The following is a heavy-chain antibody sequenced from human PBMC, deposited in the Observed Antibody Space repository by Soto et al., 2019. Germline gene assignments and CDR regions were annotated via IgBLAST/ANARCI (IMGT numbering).Heavy chain of an antibody. J-gene: IGHJ4*02. CDR2: IYYSGST. V-gene: IGHV4-59*01. CDR3: ARAVLPATAPFDY. Sequence: QVPLQESGPRLVKPSETLSLTCIVSGGSISNYYWSWIRQPPGKGLEWIGYIYYSGSTNYNPSLPSRVTISVDTSKNQFSLKLSSVTAADTAVYYCARAVLPATAPFDYWGQGTLVTVSS. D-gene: IGHD2-2*01. CDR1: GGSISNYY.